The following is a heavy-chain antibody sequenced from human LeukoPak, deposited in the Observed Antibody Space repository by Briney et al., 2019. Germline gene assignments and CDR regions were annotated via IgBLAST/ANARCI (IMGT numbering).Heavy chain of an antibody. Sequence: SETLSLTCTVSGGSISSYYWSWIRQPPGKGLEWIWYIYYSGSTNYNPSLKSRVTISVDTPKKQFSLKLSSVTAADTAVYYCARVKDDSSGYSHDAFDIWGQGTMVTVSS. V-gene: IGHV4-59*01. D-gene: IGHD3-22*01. J-gene: IGHJ3*02. CDR3: ARVKDDSSGYSHDAFDI. CDR1: GGSISSYY. CDR2: IYYSGST.